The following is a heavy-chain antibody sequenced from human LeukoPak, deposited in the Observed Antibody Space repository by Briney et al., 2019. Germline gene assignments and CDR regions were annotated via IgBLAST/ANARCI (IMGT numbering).Heavy chain of an antibody. CDR2: IYYSGST. D-gene: IGHD5-18*01. Sequence: SETLSLTCTVSGGSISSYYWSWIRQPPGKGLEWIGYIYYSGSTNYNPSLKSRVTISVDTSKNRFSLKLSSVTAADTAVYYCARDRQRGYSYGYVTYYYGMDVWGQGTTVTVSS. CDR1: GGSISSYY. CDR3: ARDRQRGYSYGYVTYYYGMDV. J-gene: IGHJ6*02. V-gene: IGHV4-59*01.